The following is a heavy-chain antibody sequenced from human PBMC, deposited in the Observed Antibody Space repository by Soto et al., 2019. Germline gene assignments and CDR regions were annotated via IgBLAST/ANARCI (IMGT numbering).Heavy chain of an antibody. J-gene: IGHJ6*02. CDR3: ARTRSAWSDFHYSTLDV. Sequence: QVQLVESGGGVVQPGRSLRLSCAASGFTFNSYGMHWVRQGPGNGLAWVAFISYDSTKTYYADSVKGRFTISRDNSNSALYVQMNSLTGEDTAVYYCARTRSAWSDFHYSTLDVWGQGTTVTVSS. CDR2: ISYDSTKT. CDR1: GFTFNSYG. V-gene: IGHV3-30*03. D-gene: IGHD2-15*01.